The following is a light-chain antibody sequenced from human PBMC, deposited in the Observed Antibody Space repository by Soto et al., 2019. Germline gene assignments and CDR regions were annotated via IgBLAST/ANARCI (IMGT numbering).Light chain of an antibody. CDR1: QSLLDSNGYNY. CDR2: LGS. V-gene: IGKV2-28*01. J-gene: IGKJ4*01. Sequence: DIVMTQSPLSLPVTPGEPASISCRSSQSLLDSNGYNYLDWYLQRPGQSPQLLIYLGSNRASGVPDRFSGRGSGTDLTLKISRVEAEDVGVYYCMQGLQPPLTFGGGTKVEIK. CDR3: MQGLQPPLT.